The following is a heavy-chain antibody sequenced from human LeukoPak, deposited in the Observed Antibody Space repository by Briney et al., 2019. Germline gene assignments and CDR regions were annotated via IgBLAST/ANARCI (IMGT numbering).Heavy chain of an antibody. J-gene: IGHJ6*03. CDR1: GYTFTSYG. V-gene: IGHV1-18*01. D-gene: IGHD1-1*01. CDR3: ARDPGTTDYYYYMDV. Sequence: GASVKVSCKASGYTFTSYGISWVRQAPGQGLEWMVWISAYNTNTNYAQNLQGRVTMTTDTSTSTAYMELRSLRSDDTAVYYCARDPGTTDYYYYMDVWGKGTMVTVSS. CDR2: ISAYNTNT.